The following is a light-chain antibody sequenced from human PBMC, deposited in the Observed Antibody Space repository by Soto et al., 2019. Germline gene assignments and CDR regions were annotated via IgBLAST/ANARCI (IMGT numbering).Light chain of an antibody. V-gene: IGLV2-8*01. CDR3: SSYAGSNNFV. CDR2: EVS. J-gene: IGLJ2*01. Sequence: QSVLTQPPSASGSPGQSVTISCTGTSSDVGGYNYVSWYQQHPGKAPKLMIYEVSKRPSGVPDRFSGSKSGNTASLTVSGLQAEDEADYYCSSYAGSNNFVFGGGNQLTVL. CDR1: SSDVGGYNY.